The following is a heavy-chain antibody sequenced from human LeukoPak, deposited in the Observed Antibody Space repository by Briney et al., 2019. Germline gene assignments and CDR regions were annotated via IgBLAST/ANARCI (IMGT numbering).Heavy chain of an antibody. CDR2: IYYSGST. D-gene: IGHD4-23*01. CDR1: GGSISSGDYY. CDR3: ARDELRWLYFDL. J-gene: IGHJ2*01. V-gene: IGHV4-30-4*01. Sequence: SQTLSLTCTVSGGSISSGDYYWSWIRQPPGTGLEWIGYIYYSGSTYYNPSLKSRVTISVDTSKNQFSLKLSSVTAADTAVYYCARDELRWLYFDLWGRGTLVTVSS.